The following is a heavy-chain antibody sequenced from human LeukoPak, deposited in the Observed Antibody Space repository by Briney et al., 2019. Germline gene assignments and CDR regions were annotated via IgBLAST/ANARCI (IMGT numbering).Heavy chain of an antibody. D-gene: IGHD6-19*01. CDR1: GGSISSGGYY. CDR3: ARDHTRAGWAFDI. J-gene: IGHJ3*02. Sequence: SQTLSLTCTVSGGSISSGGYYWSWIRQHPGKGLEWIGYIYYSGSTYYNPSLKSRVTISVDTSKNQFSLKLSSVTAADTAVYYCARDHTRAGWAFDIWGQGTMVTVSS. CDR2: IYYSGST. V-gene: IGHV4-31*03.